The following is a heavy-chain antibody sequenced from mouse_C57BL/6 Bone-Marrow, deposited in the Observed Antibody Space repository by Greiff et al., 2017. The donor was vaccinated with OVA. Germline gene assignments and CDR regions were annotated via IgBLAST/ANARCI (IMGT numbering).Heavy chain of an antibody. D-gene: IGHD1-1*01. V-gene: IGHV1-15*01. CDR2: IDPETGGT. CDR1: GYTFTDYE. J-gene: IGHJ2*01. CDR3: TRSHGSSGVLFDY. Sequence: QVQLQQSGAELVRPGASVTLSCKASGYTFTDYEMHWVKQTPVHGLEWIGAIDPETGGTAYNQKFKGKAILTADKSSSTAYMELRSLTSEDSAVYYCTRSHGSSGVLFDYWGQGTTLTVSS.